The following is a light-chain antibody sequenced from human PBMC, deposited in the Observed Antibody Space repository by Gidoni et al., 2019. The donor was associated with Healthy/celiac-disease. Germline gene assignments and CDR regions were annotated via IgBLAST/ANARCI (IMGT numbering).Light chain of an antibody. V-gene: IGLV1-47*01. CDR3: AAWDDSLSGVV. CDR1: RSNIGSNY. Sequence: QSVLTQPPSASGTPGQRVTISWSGSRSNIGSNYVYCYQQLPGTAPKLLIYRNNQRPSGVPDRFSGSKSGTSASLAISGLRSEDEADYYCAAWDDSLSGVVFGGGTKLTVL. CDR2: RNN. J-gene: IGLJ2*01.